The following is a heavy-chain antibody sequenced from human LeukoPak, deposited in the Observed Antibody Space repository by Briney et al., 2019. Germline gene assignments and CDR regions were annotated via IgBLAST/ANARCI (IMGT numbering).Heavy chain of an antibody. CDR3: ARDYATDWFDP. CDR1: GGSFSGYY. V-gene: IGHV4-34*01. J-gene: IGHJ5*02. D-gene: IGHD4-17*01. CDR2: INHSGST. Sequence: SSETLSLTCAVYGGSFSGYYWSWIRQPPGKGLEWIGEINHSGSTNYNPSLKSRVTISVDTSKNQFSLKLSSVTAADTAAYYCARDYATDWFDPWGQGTLVTVSS.